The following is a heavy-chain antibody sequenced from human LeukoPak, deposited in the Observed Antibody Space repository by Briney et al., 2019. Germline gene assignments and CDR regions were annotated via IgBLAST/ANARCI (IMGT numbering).Heavy chain of an antibody. V-gene: IGHV5-51*01. CDR1: GYSFTSYW. CDR3: ARQGAAGKYYYYYMDV. Sequence: ESLKISCKGSGYSFTSYWIGWVRQMPGQGLEWMGIIYPDDSNTIYGPSFQGQVTISADKSINTAYLEWSSLKASDTAIYYCARQGAAGKYYYYYMDVWGKGTTVTVSS. J-gene: IGHJ6*03. CDR2: IYPDDSNT. D-gene: IGHD6-13*01.